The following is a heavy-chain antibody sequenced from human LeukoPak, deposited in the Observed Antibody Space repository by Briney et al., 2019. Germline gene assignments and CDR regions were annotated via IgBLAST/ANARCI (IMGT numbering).Heavy chain of an antibody. Sequence: ASVKVSCKVSGYTLTELSMHWVRQAPGKGLEWMGGFDPEDGETIYAQKFQGRVTMTGDTSTDTAYMELSSLRSEDTAVYYCAPIYCSGGSCYWGPFDPWGQGTLVTVSS. CDR1: GYTLTELS. V-gene: IGHV1-24*01. CDR3: APIYCSGGSCYWGPFDP. CDR2: FDPEDGET. J-gene: IGHJ5*02. D-gene: IGHD2-15*01.